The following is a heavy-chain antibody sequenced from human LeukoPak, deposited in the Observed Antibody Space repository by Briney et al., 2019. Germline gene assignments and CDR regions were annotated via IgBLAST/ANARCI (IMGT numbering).Heavy chain of an antibody. J-gene: IGHJ4*02. D-gene: IGHD1-14*01. V-gene: IGHV3-7*01. CDR1: GFTFSSHW. CDR2: INQDGSET. CDR3: ARDSYRALEY. Sequence: GGSLRLSRAGSGFTFSSHWMNWVRQAPGKGLEWVAHINQDGSETYYVDSVKGRFTISRDNAKDSLYLQMHSLRAEDTAVYYCARDSYRALEYWGQGTLVTVSS.